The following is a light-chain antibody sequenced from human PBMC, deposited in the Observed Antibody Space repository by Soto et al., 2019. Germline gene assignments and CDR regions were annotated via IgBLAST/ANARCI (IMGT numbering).Light chain of an antibody. CDR1: NIGSKS. Sequence: SYELTQPPSVSVAPGQTAKITCGGNNIGSKSVHWYQQKPGQPPVLVVYDDRERPSGIPDRFYGSNSGNTATLTISRVEAGDEADYYCQVWQRSTDEVVFGGGTKVTVL. CDR2: DDR. CDR3: QVWQRSTDEVV. J-gene: IGLJ2*01. V-gene: IGLV3-21*02.